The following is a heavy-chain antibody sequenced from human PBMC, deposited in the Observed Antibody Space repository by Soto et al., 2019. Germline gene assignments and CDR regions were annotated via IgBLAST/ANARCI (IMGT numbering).Heavy chain of an antibody. J-gene: IGHJ6*02. CDR2: ISHDGSNK. CDR1: GFTFSDYG. D-gene: IGHD4-17*01. CDR3: AKEARSRAVTATRVYGMDV. Sequence: QVNLVESGGGVVQPGRSLRLSCAASGFTFSDYGMHWVRQAPGKGLEWVAAISHDGSNKFYGDSVKGRFTICRDNSKNTLLLQTDSLRDEDTAVYFCAKEARSRAVTATRVYGMDVWGQGTTVAVSS. V-gene: IGHV3-30*18.